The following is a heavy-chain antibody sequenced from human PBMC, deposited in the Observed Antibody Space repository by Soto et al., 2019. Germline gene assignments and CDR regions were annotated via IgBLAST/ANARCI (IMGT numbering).Heavy chain of an antibody. CDR2: INNDGSST. CDR1: GFTFSSYW. Sequence: GWSLRLSCAASGFTFSSYWMHWVRQAPGKGPVWVSRINNDGSSTTYADSVKGRFTISRDNAKNSMYLQMNSLTDEDTAVYYCARDHIYAFDNWGQGTPVTVSS. V-gene: IGHV3-74*01. J-gene: IGHJ4*02. CDR3: ARDHIYAFDN. D-gene: IGHD5-18*01.